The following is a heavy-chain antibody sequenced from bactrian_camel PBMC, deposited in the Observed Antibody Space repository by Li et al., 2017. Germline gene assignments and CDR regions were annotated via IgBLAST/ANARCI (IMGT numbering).Heavy chain of an antibody. D-gene: IGHD2*01. V-gene: IGHV3S9*01. CDR2: IDSDGTT. CDR1: GYTFTGYS. J-gene: IGHJ7*01. Sequence: QVQLVESGGDSVQVGGSLRLSCAASGYTFTGYSMGWFRQVQGKEREGVGEIDSDGTTRYAESVQGRFTISKDNTKNTLYLQMNSLKPEDSAMYYCAAGEEPSYCFRLTPLSPPGGMDHWGKGTQVTVS.